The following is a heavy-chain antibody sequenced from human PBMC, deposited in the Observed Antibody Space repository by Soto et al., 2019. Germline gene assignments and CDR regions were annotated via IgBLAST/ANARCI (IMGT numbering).Heavy chain of an antibody. V-gene: IGHV1-69*13. CDR1: GGTFSSYA. Sequence: GASVKVSCKASGGTFSSYAISWVRQAPGQGLEWMGGIIPIFGTANYAQKFQGRVTITADESTSTAHMELSSLRSEDTAVYYCARGSMSVYYYDTYNWFDPWGQGTLVTISS. CDR2: IIPIFGTA. J-gene: IGHJ5*02. CDR3: ARGSMSVYYYDTYNWFDP. D-gene: IGHD3-22*01.